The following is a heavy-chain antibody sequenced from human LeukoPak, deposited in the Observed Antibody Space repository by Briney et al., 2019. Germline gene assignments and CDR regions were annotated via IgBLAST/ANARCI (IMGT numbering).Heavy chain of an antibody. J-gene: IGHJ6*02. CDR1: GESLSAYY. CDR2: INPSGST. Sequence: SETLSLTCAVYGESLSAYYWNWIRQSPGEGLEWIGEINPSGSTNYNPSLKSRVTISVDTSKNQFSLKLSSVTAADTAVYYCARGRGLGGQGTTVTVSS. V-gene: IGHV4-34*01. CDR3: ARGRGL.